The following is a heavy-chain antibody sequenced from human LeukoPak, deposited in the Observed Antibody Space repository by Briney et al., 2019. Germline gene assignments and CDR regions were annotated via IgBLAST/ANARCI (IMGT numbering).Heavy chain of an antibody. D-gene: IGHD3-22*01. CDR2: IIPIFDTA. J-gene: IGHJ6*03. V-gene: IGHV1-69*13. Sequence: SVKVSCKASGGTFSSYAISWVRQAPGQGLEWMGGIIPIFDTANYAQKFQGRVTITADESTSTAYMELSSLRSEDTAVYYCARPTYYYDSSGYYGVGYYYMDVWGKGTTVTVSS. CDR3: ARPTYYYDSSGYYGVGYYYMDV. CDR1: GGTFSSYA.